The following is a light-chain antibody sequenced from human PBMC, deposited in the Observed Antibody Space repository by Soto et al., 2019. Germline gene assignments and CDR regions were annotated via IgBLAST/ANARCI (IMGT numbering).Light chain of an antibody. CDR2: AAS. J-gene: IGKJ2*01. Sequence: EIVLTQSPVTLSFSPGERATLCCRASRRFASSYLGWYQQKPGQAPRLLIYAASTRATGIPDRFSGSGSATDFTLTISILEPEDSAVYYCQHYDSSPPYTFGQGTKLEIK. CDR1: RRFASSY. V-gene: IGKV3-20*01. CDR3: QHYDSSPPYT.